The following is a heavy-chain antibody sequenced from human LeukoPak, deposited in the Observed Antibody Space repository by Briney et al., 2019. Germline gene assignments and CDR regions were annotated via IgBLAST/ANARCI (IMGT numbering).Heavy chain of an antibody. Sequence: GGSLRLSCAASGFTFSSYDMTWVRQAPGKGLEWVSGISGSATSTYYADSVKGRFTISRDNSKNTLYLQMNSLRAEDTAVYYCAGNQTTVTKAGWFDPWGQGTLVTVSS. CDR2: ISGSATST. V-gene: IGHV3-23*01. D-gene: IGHD4-17*01. CDR1: GFTFSSYD. CDR3: AGNQTTVTKAGWFDP. J-gene: IGHJ5*02.